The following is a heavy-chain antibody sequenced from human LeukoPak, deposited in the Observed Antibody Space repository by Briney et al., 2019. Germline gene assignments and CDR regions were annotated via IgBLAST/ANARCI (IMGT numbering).Heavy chain of an antibody. CDR3: AKDYDFWSGYYTSRY. J-gene: IGHJ4*02. V-gene: IGHV3-23*01. CDR1: GFTFSSYA. D-gene: IGHD3-3*01. CDR2: ISGSGGST. Sequence: GGSLRLSCAASGFTFSSYAMSWVRQAPGKGLEWVSAISGSGGSTYYADSVKGRFTTSRDNSKNTLYLQMNSLRAEDTAVYYCAKDYDFWSGYYTSRYWGQGTLVTVSS.